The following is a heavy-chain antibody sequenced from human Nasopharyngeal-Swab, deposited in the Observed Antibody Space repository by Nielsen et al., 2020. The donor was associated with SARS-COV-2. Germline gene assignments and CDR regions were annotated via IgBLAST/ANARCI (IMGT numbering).Heavy chain of an antibody. J-gene: IGHJ4*02. CDR2: ISYDGSNK. CDR1: GFTFNTYG. D-gene: IGHD3-22*01. V-gene: IGHV3-30*18. Sequence: GESLKISCAASGFTFNTYGMHWVRQAQGKGLEWVAVISYDGSNKYYAESVKGRFTISRDNSKNTLYLEMNSLRAEDTAVYYCAKSYSGGYTAHFDYWGQGTLVTVSS. CDR3: AKSYSGGYTAHFDY.